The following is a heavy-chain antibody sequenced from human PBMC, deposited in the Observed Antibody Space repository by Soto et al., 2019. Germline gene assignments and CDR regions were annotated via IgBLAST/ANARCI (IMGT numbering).Heavy chain of an antibody. CDR3: ARDSHFYGDYVDAFDI. CDR2: INWNGGST. D-gene: IGHD4-17*01. CDR1: GFTFDDYG. J-gene: IGHJ3*02. V-gene: IGHV3-20*01. Sequence: GGSLRLSCAASGFTFDDYGMSWVRQAQGKGLEWVSGINWNGGSTGYADSVKGRFTISRDNAKNSLYLQMNSLRAEDTALYHCARDSHFYGDYVDAFDIWGQGTMVTVSS.